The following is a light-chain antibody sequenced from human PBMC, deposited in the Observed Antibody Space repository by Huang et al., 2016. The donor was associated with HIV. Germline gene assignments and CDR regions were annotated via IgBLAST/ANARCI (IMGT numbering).Light chain of an antibody. CDR2: WAS. V-gene: IGKV4-1*01. J-gene: IGKJ1*01. CDR3: QQYYSTPT. CDR1: QSVLFSTNNKND. Sequence: DIVLTQSPDTLAVSLGERATIYCKSSQSVLFSTNNKNDLTWYQQKRGQPPKVLIYWASTLESGVPDRFGGSGSGTDFTLTISSLQAEDVALYYCQQYYSTPTFGQGTRVEI.